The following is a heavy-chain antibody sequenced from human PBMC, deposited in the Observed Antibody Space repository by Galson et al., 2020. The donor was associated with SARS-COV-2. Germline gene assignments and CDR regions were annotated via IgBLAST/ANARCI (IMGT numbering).Heavy chain of an antibody. D-gene: IGHD3-16*01. CDR2: ISFSSSYI. CDR1: GFTFSDYS. Sequence: NSGGSLRLSCAASGFTFSDYSMNWVRQAPGKGLEWVSSISFSSSYIYYADSVKGRFTISRDNAKNSLYLQMNSLRAEDTAVYYCARGALTVLNVNWGQGTLVTVSS. CDR3: ARGALTVLNVN. J-gene: IGHJ4*02. V-gene: IGHV3-21*01.